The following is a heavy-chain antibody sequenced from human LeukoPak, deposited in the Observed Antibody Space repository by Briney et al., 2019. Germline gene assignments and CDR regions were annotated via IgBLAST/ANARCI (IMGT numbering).Heavy chain of an antibody. CDR3: AKGSNYYDSSGYSNYFDY. V-gene: IGHV3-9*03. J-gene: IGHJ4*02. D-gene: IGHD3-22*01. CDR2: ISWNSGSI. CDR1: GFTFDDYA. Sequence: PGGSLRLSCAASGFTFDDYAMHWVRQAPGKDLEWVSGISWNSGSIGYADSVKGRFTISRDNAKNSLYLQMNSLRAEDMALYYCAKGSNYYDSSGYSNYFDYWGQGTLVTVSS.